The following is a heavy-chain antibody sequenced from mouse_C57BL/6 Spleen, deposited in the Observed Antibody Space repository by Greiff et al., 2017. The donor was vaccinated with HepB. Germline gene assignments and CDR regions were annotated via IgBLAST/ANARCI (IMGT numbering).Heavy chain of an antibody. CDR1: GYTFTDYY. Sequence: EVQLQQSGPELVKPGASVKISCKASGYTFTDYYMNWVKQSHGKSLEWIGDINPNNGGTSYNQKFKGKATLTVDKSSSTAYMELRSLTSEDSAVYYCGRGGSVVARYFDVWGTGTTVTVSS. V-gene: IGHV1-26*01. CDR3: GRGGSVVARYFDV. J-gene: IGHJ1*03. CDR2: INPNNGGT. D-gene: IGHD1-1*01.